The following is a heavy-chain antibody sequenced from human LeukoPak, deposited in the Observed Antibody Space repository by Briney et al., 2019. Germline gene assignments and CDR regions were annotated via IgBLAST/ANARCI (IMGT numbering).Heavy chain of an antibody. Sequence: PSETLSLTSSVSGGYIITSDHYWGWIRQPPGKGLEWIGSIYYTGSTSTNPFFKSRVTVSVDTSKNQFSLNLTSVTAADTAVYYCARERYYYGGKTWFDPWGQGTLVTVSS. D-gene: IGHD4-23*01. CDR3: ARERYYYGGKTWFDP. V-gene: IGHV4-39*07. J-gene: IGHJ5*02. CDR2: IYYTGST. CDR1: GGYIITSDHY.